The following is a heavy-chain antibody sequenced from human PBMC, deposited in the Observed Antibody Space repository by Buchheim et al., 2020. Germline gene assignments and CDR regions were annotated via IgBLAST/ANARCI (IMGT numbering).Heavy chain of an antibody. Sequence: QLQLQESGPGLVKPSETLSLICTVSGGSISSSSYHWGWIRQPPGKGLEWIGSVYYIGNTYYNPSLKSRVTISVDTSKNQLSLKLSSVTAADTAVHYCARHGAGRYYDTSGYYEHWGQGTL. CDR3: ARHGAGRYYDTSGYYEH. D-gene: IGHD3-22*01. CDR2: VYYIGNT. V-gene: IGHV4-39*01. J-gene: IGHJ4*02. CDR1: GGSISSSSYH.